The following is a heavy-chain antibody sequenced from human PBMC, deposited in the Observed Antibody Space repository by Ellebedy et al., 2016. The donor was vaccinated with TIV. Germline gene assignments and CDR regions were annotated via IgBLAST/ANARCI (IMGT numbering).Heavy chain of an antibody. CDR1: GVSFSGSY. Sequence: MPSETLSLTCAVSGVSFSGSYWSWIRRPPGKGLEWIGEINHSVGTNSNPSLKSRVTISLDTSKNQFSLKLTSVSAADTAEYFCARERGGGEYFDYWGQGTPVTVSS. D-gene: IGHD2/OR15-2a*01. V-gene: IGHV4-34*01. J-gene: IGHJ4*02. CDR2: INHSVGT. CDR3: ARERGGGEYFDY.